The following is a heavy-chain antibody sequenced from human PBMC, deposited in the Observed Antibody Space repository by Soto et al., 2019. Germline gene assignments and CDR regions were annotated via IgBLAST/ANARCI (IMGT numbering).Heavy chain of an antibody. Sequence: QVQLVQSGAEVKRPGSSVRVSCKASGGVFSLYGFSWVRQVPGHGPEWVGGILPISGTANYAQKYQGRVTITVDKSTSTGYMELNSLTYEDTAVYYCASTGEAPEVDGSGRGDAFHIWGPGTKVTVSS. CDR1: GGVFSLYG. D-gene: IGHD1-26*01. J-gene: IGHJ3*02. CDR3: ASTGEAPEVDGSGRGDAFHI. CDR2: ILPISGTA. V-gene: IGHV1-69*06.